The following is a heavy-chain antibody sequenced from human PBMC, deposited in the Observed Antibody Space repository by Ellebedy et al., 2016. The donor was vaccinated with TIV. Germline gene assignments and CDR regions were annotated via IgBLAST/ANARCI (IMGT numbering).Heavy chain of an antibody. J-gene: IGHJ4*02. CDR2: ISGNGYSI. Sequence: GGSLRLXXAASGLTLSSYAMSWVRQAPGKGQEWVSVISGNGYSIYYADSVKGRFTISRDDSKNTLFLQMNSLRAEDTAVYYCAKNAYGSGSHFYFDYWGQGSLVTVSS. CDR3: AKNAYGSGSHFYFDY. V-gene: IGHV3-23*01. CDR1: GLTLSSYA. D-gene: IGHD3-10*01.